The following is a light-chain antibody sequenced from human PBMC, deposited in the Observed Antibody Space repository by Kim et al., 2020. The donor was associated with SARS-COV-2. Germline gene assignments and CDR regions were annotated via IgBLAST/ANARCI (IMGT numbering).Light chain of an antibody. Sequence: DTVMTQTPLSLSVTPGQPASISCKSSESLLHNDGSTYLFWYLQKPGQSPQLLMYEVSTRFSGVPDRFTGSGSGTDFTLKISRVEAEDVGVYYCLQGSRLPFTFGQGTSWRS. CDR2: EVS. CDR1: ESLLHNDGSTY. J-gene: IGKJ2*01. CDR3: LQGSRLPFT. V-gene: IGKV2-29*03.